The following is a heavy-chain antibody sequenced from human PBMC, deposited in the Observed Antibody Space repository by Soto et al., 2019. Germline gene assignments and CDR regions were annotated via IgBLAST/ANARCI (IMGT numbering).Heavy chain of an antibody. CDR3: ARDIITVIGGEIYHYFGMDV. J-gene: IGHJ6*02. D-gene: IGHD3-10*01. V-gene: IGHV4-34*01. Sequence: SETLSLTCAVHGGSFREYYWSWLRQPPGKGREWIGEINQSGTTHYNPSLKRRINISIDTSKNQFSLNLTSVTAADTATYYCARDIITVIGGEIYHYFGMDVWGQGTTVTVSS. CDR1: GGSFREYY. CDR2: INQSGTT.